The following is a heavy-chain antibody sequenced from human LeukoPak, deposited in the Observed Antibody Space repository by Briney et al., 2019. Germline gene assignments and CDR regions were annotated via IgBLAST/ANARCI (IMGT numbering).Heavy chain of an antibody. CDR3: AKEWRAAAGIYYFDY. Sequence: PGGSLRLSCVASGFTFSSYAMSWVRQAPGKGLEWVSTISASGGSTYYADSVKGRFTISRDNSKNTLYLQVNSLKTEDTAVYYCAKEWRAAAGIYYFDYWGQGTLVTASS. V-gene: IGHV3-23*01. CDR1: GFTFSSYA. D-gene: IGHD6-13*01. CDR2: ISASGGST. J-gene: IGHJ4*02.